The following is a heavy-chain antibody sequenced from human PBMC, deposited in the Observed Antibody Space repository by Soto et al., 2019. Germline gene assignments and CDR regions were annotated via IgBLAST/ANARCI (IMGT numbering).Heavy chain of an antibody. CDR1: GFSFRDAW. D-gene: IGHD1-1*01. CDR3: VRTIQPGTTTDFDY. Sequence: GGSLRLSCAASGFSFRDAWMNWVRQAPGKGLEWVGRSKSKNDGGTTDYAAPVKGRFTISRDDSKNTLYLQMSSLKTEDTAVYYCVRTIQPGTTTDFDYWGQGTLVTGSS. V-gene: IGHV3-15*07. CDR2: SKSKNDGGTT. J-gene: IGHJ4*02.